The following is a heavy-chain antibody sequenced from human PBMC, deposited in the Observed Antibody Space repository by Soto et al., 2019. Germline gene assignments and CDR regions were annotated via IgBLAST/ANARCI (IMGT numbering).Heavy chain of an antibody. D-gene: IGHD6-13*01. CDR2: INRDGSKK. J-gene: IGHJ3*02. V-gene: IGHV3-7*05. CDR3: ARDVSPGSSSMYLDAFDI. CDR1: GFTLSAYW. Sequence: EVHLEESGGDLVQPGGSLRLSCAASGFTLSAYWMTWVRQAPGKGLEWVANINRDGSKKSYLDSVRGRFTISRDNVGNSLYLQMDSLRADDTALYYCARDVSPGSSSMYLDAFDIWGQGTGVTVSS.